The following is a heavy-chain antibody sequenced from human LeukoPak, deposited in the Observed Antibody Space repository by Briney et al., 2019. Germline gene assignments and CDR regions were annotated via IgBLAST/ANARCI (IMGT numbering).Heavy chain of an antibody. CDR2: MTGSSGST. J-gene: IGHJ4*02. CDR3: ARSSTNMVLYYFDF. V-gene: IGHV3-23*01. D-gene: IGHD3-10*01. CDR1: GFTFKDYA. Sequence: GGSLRLSCAASGFTFKDYAMSWVRQAPGTGLEWVSSMTGSSGSTYYADSVKGRFTISRDNSKNILFLQMNSLRADDTVIYYCARSSTNMVLYYFDFWGQGTLVPVSS.